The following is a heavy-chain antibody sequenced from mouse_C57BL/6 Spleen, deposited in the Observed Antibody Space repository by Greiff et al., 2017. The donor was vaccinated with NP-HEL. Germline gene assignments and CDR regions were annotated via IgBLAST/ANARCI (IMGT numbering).Heavy chain of an antibody. CDR2: IDPSDSYT. J-gene: IGHJ2*01. D-gene: IGHD1-3*01. CDR3: ARRRGSLDY. V-gene: IGHV1-69*01. Sequence: QVQLQQPGAELVMPGASVKLSCKASGYTFTSYWMHWVKQRPGQGLEWIGEIDPSDSYTNYNQKFKGKSTLTVDKSSSTAYMQLSSLTSEDSAVYYCARRRGSLDYWGQGTTLTVSS. CDR1: GYTFTSYW.